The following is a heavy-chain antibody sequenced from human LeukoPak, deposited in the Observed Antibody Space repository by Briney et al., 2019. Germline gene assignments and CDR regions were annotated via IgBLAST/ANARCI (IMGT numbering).Heavy chain of an antibody. CDR1: GFTFSSYG. V-gene: IGHV3-30*18. CDR3: AKGDQGWLRFRYSYYFDY. Sequence: QSGGSLRLSCAASGFTFSSYGMHWVRQAPGKGLEWVAVISYDGSNKYYADSVKGRFTISRDNAKNSLYLQMNSLRAEDTAVYYCAKGDQGWLRFRYSYYFDYWGQGTLVTVSS. CDR2: ISYDGSNK. D-gene: IGHD5-12*01. J-gene: IGHJ4*02.